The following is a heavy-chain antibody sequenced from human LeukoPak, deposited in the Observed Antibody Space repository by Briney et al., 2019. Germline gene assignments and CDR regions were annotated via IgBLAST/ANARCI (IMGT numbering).Heavy chain of an antibody. V-gene: IGHV3-49*04. CDR1: GFTFGEYD. J-gene: IGHJ4*02. CDR2: IRSKLYGGAR. D-gene: IGHD4-11*01. CDR3: CRAGNDYNNYEYPL. Sequence: GGSLRLSCAVSGFTFGEYDMSWVRQAPGKGLEWIGIIRSKLYGGARENAASVQGRFFMSRDDGRRTAFLQMNNPKTEDTAIYYCCRAGNDYNNYEYPLWGQGTLVTVAS.